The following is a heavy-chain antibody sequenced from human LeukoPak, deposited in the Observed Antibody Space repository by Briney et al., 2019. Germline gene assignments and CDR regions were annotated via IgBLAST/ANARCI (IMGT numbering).Heavy chain of an antibody. J-gene: IGHJ6*03. CDR1: GFTFSTFA. D-gene: IGHD2/OR15-2a*01. CDR2: IFPSGGEI. Sequence: GGSLRLSCAASGFTFSTFAMIWVRQPPGKGLEWVSSIFPSGGEIHYADSVRGRFTISRDNSKSTLSLQMNSLRAEDTAVYYCARAEKSSHYFIRSKYYLDVWGKGTTVTVSS. CDR3: ARAEKSSHYFIRSKYYLDV. V-gene: IGHV3-23*01.